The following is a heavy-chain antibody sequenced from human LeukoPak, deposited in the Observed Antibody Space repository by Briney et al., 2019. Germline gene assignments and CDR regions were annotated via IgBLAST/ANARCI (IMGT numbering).Heavy chain of an antibody. Sequence: PSETLSLTCTVSGGSISGFYWYWLRQPPGKGLEWIGYIFHTGNTKYNPSLKSRVTISVDTSKNQFSLKLSSVTAADTAVYYCARLSHNLPTGPSLGWFDPWGQGTLVTVSS. CDR3: ARLSHNLPTGPSLGWFDP. CDR1: GGSISGFY. V-gene: IGHV4-59*12. J-gene: IGHJ5*02. CDR2: IFHTGNT. D-gene: IGHD1-14*01.